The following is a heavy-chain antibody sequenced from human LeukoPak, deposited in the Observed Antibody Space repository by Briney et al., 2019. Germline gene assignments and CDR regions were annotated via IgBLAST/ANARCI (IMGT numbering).Heavy chain of an antibody. J-gene: IGHJ4*02. Sequence: SGTLSLTCAVSGASIISNNWWSWVRQPSGKGLEWIGEIWHSGTTNYNPSLKSRVTISVDSSKNQFSLKLNSVTAADTAVYYCMGADYGGHWGQGTLVTVSS. CDR1: GASIISNNW. CDR2: IWHSGTT. CDR3: MGADYGGH. V-gene: IGHV4-4*02. D-gene: IGHD4-17*01.